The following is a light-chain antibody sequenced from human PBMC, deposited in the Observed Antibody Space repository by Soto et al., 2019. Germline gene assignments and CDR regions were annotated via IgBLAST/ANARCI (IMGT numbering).Light chain of an antibody. CDR2: DAS. V-gene: IGKV1-5*01. CDR3: QQYDGLPKA. Sequence: DTQLSKTTSTLSASVGDRVTITCRASENIKNWLAWYQQTAGKAPKVLISDASRLEAGVPSRFSGSGSGTDFTLTITSLHTNDCRTYYCQQYDGLPKAFGQGTKEDI. CDR1: ENIKNW. J-gene: IGKJ1*01.